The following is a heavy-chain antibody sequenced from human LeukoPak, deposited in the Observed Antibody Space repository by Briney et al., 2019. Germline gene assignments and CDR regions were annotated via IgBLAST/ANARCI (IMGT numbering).Heavy chain of an antibody. J-gene: IGHJ4*02. Sequence: ASVKVSCKASGYTFTSYAMNWVRQAPGQRLEWMGWINAGNGNTKYSQKFQGRVTITRDTSASTAYMELSSLRSEDTAVYYCARPSRSGYGYYFDYWGQGTLVTVSS. CDR2: INAGNGNT. V-gene: IGHV1-3*01. D-gene: IGHD3-16*01. CDR3: ARPSRSGYGYYFDY. CDR1: GYTFTSYA.